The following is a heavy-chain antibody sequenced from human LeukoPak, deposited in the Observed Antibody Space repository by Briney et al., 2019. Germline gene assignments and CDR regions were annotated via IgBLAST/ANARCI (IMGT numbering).Heavy chain of an antibody. CDR3: ARDLSRHGGNSDSDY. J-gene: IGHJ4*02. D-gene: IGHD4-23*01. CDR2: ISSSSSTI. V-gene: IGHV3-48*04. CDR1: GFTFSSYS. Sequence: GGSLRLSCAASGFTFSSYSMNWVRQAPGKGLEWVSYISSSSSTIYYADSVKGRFTISRDNAKNSLYLQMNSLRAEDTAVYYCARDLSRHGGNSDSDYWGQGTLVTVSS.